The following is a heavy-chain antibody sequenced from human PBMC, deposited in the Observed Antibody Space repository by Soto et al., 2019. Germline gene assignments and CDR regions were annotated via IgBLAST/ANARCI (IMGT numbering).Heavy chain of an antibody. CDR3: TAGSPFNY. J-gene: IGHJ4*02. CDR1: VFTFNTAW. Sequence: GWSLRLSCASSVFTFNTAWLTWVRQAPGKGLEWVGRIKGKPDGGATDYAALVEGRFMISRDDSQNTVFLQMNSLKTDDTAVYYCTAGSPFNYWGPGTLVTVSS. V-gene: IGHV3-15*01. CDR2: IKGKPDGGAT.